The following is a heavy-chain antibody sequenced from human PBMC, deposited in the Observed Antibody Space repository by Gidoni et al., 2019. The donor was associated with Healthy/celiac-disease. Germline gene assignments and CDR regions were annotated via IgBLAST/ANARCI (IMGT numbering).Heavy chain of an antibody. D-gene: IGHD2-15*01. CDR1: GFTFSSYA. J-gene: IGHJ2*01. CDR2: ISGSGGST. CDR3: AKASQYCSGGSCLLRWYFDL. V-gene: IGHV3-23*01. Sequence: EVQLLESGGGLVQPGGSLRLSCAASGFTFSSYAMSWVRQAPGKGLEWVSAISGSGGSTYYADSVKGRFTISRDNSKNTLYLQMNSLRAEDTAVYYCAKASQYCSGGSCLLRWYFDLWGRGTLVTVSS.